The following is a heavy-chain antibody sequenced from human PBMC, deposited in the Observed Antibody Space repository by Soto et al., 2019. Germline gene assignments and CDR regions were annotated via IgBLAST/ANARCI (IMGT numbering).Heavy chain of an antibody. J-gene: IGHJ4*02. CDR1: GFTFSSYG. CDR2: IWYDGSNK. D-gene: IGHD3-9*01. V-gene: IGHV3-33*01. CDR3: ARVEASTYYDILTGYPDY. Sequence: LRLSCAASGFTFSSYGMHWVRQAPGKGLEWVAVIWYDGSNKYYADSVKGRFTISRDNSKNTLYLQMNSLRAEDTAVYYCARVEASTYYDILTGYPDYWGQGTLVTVSS.